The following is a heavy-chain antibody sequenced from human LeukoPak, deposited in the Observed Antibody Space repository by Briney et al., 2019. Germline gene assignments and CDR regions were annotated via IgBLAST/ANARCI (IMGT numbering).Heavy chain of an antibody. J-gene: IGHJ4*02. CDR2: ISGSGDTT. CDR1: GFTFSSYA. CDR3: ARSRDGYKRFDS. V-gene: IGHV3-23*01. D-gene: IGHD5-24*01. Sequence: GGSLRLSCAASGFTFSSYAMTWVRQAPGKGLEWVSVISGSGDTTYYADSVKGRSIISRDNSKNTLYLQMNSLRAEDTAVYFCARSRDGYKRFDSWGQGTLVTVSS.